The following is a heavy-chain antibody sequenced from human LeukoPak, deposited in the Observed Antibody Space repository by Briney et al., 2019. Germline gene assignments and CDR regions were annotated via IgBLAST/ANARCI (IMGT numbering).Heavy chain of an antibody. CDR1: GFTFDDDA. Sequence: QAGGSLRLSCAAAGFTFDDDAMHWVRQAPGKGLEWVSGISWNSGSIGYADSVKGRFTISRDNAKNSLYLQMSSLRAEDTALYYCAKDQDYYYYYGMDVWGQGTTVTVSS. V-gene: IGHV3-9*01. J-gene: IGHJ6*02. CDR3: AKDQDYYYYYGMDV. CDR2: ISWNSGSI.